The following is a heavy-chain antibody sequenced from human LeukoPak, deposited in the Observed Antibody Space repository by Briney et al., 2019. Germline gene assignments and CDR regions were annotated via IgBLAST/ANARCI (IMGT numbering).Heavy chain of an antibody. V-gene: IGHV2-70*01. D-gene: IGHD3-10*01. Sequence: ESGPALVKPTQTLTLTCTFSGFSLSTSGMCVSWIRQPPGTALEWLALIDWDDDKYYSTSLKTRLTISKDTSKNQVVLTMTNMDPVDTATYYCARIRSHGSGSYHFDYWGQGTLVTVSS. CDR1: GFSLSTSGMC. CDR3: ARIRSHGSGSYHFDY. J-gene: IGHJ4*02. CDR2: IDWDDDK.